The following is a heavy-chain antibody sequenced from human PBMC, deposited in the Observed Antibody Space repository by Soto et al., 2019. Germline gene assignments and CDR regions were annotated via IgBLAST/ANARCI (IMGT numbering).Heavy chain of an antibody. CDR1: GFTFSSYA. D-gene: IGHD6-19*01. J-gene: IGHJ6*02. Sequence: PGGSLRLSCAASGFTFSSYAMHWVRQAPGKGLEYVSAISSNGGSTYYADSVKGRFTISRDNSKNTLYLQMGSLRAEDMAVYYCARSYISGWYSSPRYGMDVWGQGTTVTVSS. V-gene: IGHV3-64*02. CDR2: ISSNGGST. CDR3: ARSYISGWYSSPRYGMDV.